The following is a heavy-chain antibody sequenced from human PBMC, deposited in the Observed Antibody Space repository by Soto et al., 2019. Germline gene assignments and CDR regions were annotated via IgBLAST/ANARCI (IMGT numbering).Heavy chain of an antibody. CDR2: IYRGDSGS. J-gene: IGHJ4*02. V-gene: IGHV5-51*01. D-gene: IGHD6-19*01. Sequence: GESLKISCRGSGYSFSNYWIGWVRQMPGKGLEWMGIIYRGDSGSRYRPSSQGQVTISADKSITTAHLQWSSLKASDTAMYYCATGGFSSSSVDYWGQGTLVTVSS. CDR3: ATGGFSSSSVDY. CDR1: GYSFSNYW.